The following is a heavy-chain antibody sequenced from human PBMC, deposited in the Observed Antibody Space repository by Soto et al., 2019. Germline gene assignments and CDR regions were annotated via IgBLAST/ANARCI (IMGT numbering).Heavy chain of an antibody. D-gene: IGHD2-2*01. Sequence: SETLSLTCTVYGVSVNTASFYWSWIRQPPGKGLEWVGHVSDSGSTNYNPSLKSRVTISVDMSGNQFSLRSTSVTAADTAVYYCARGDAINWVDPWGQGTLVTVSS. CDR2: VSDSGST. CDR3: ARGDAINWVDP. J-gene: IGHJ5*02. V-gene: IGHV4-61*01. CDR1: GVSVNTASFY.